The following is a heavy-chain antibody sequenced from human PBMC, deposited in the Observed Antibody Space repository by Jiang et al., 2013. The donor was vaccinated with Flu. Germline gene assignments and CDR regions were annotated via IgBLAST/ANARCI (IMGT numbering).Heavy chain of an antibody. CDR1: TFSDYY. V-gene: IGHV3-11*01. CDR2: ISSSGSTI. CDR3: ARGLCDFWSGYPPGCYYYGMDV. D-gene: IGHD3-3*01. Sequence: TFSDYYMSWIRQAPGKGLEWVSYISSSGSTIYYADSVKGRFTISRDNAKNSLYLQMNSLRAEDTAVYYCARGLCDFWSGYPPGCYYYGMDVWGQGTTVTVSS. J-gene: IGHJ6*02.